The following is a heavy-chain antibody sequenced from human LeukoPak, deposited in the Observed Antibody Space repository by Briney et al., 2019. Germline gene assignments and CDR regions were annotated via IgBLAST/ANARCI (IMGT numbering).Heavy chain of an antibody. D-gene: IGHD1-26*01. V-gene: IGHV3-23*01. CDR2: VNADGGNT. CDR3: TKRVKYGGTWDHFAD. J-gene: IGHJ4*02. Sequence: PGGSLRLSCAASGFTFGNYRMSWVRPAPGKGLEWVSTVNADGGNTYYGDSVKGRFTISRDNSKSTLILQMNSLRVEDTALYYCTKRVKYGGTWDHFADWGQGTLVTVSS. CDR1: GFTFGNYR.